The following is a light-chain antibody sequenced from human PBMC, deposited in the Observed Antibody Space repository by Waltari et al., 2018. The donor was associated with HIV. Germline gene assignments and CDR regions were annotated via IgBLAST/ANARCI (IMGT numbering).Light chain of an antibody. CDR3: QQSYTSPPGIT. Sequence: EIVLTQSPGTLSLSPGERATLSCRASQSVSTSYLAWYQQIPGQAPRLLIYSTSNRATGIPDRFSGSGSVTDFTLTISRLEPEDFALYYCQQSYTSPPGITFGQGTRLDIK. V-gene: IGKV3-20*01. J-gene: IGKJ5*01. CDR1: QSVSTSY. CDR2: STS.